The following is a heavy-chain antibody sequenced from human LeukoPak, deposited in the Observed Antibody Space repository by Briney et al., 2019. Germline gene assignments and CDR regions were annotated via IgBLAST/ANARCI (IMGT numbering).Heavy chain of an antibody. Sequence: GGSLRLPCAASGFTFDDYAMHWVRQAPGKGLEWVSLISGDGGSTCYADSVKGRFTISRDNSKNSLYLQMNSLRTEDTALYYCAKDWGAYYDSSGFYSGDFDYWGQGTLVTVSS. CDR3: AKDWGAYYDSSGFYSGDFDY. CDR2: ISGDGGST. V-gene: IGHV3-43*02. D-gene: IGHD3-22*01. CDR1: GFTFDDYA. J-gene: IGHJ4*02.